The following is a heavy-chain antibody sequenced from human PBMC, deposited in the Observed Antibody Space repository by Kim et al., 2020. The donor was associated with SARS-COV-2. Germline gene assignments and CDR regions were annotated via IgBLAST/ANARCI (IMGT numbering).Heavy chain of an antibody. CDR3: ARGIFPYYYYMDV. D-gene: IGHD3-9*01. CDR2: INTNTGNP. CDR1: GYTFTSYA. J-gene: IGHJ6*03. Sequence: ASVKVSCKASGYTFTSYAMNWVRQAPGQGLEWMGWINTNTGNPTYAQGFTGRLVFSLDTSVSTAYLQISSLKAEDTAVYYCARGIFPYYYYMDVWGKGTTVTVSS. V-gene: IGHV7-4-1*02.